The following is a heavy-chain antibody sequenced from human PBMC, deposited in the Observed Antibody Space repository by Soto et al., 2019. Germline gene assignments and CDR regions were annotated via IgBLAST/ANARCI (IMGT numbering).Heavy chain of an antibody. CDR2: IYYTGST. J-gene: IGHJ5*02. D-gene: IGHD2-15*01. Sequence: QVQLQESGPRLVKPSQTLSLTCNVSGDYIRSGGYYWSWIRQRPGKDLEWIGYIYYTGSTYYNRSLRSRLSRSVDTSENQFSLKLTSVTAADTDIYYCARDRMSAHNTRWSIDPWGQGSMVTVSA. CDR1: GDYIRSGGYY. CDR3: ARDRMSAHNTRWSIDP. V-gene: IGHV4-31*03.